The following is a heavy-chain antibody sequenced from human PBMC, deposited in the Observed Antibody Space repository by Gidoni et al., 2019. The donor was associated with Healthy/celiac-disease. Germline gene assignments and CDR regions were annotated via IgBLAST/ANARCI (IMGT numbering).Heavy chain of an antibody. J-gene: IGHJ5*02. V-gene: IGHV3-15*01. Sequence: EVQLVESGGGLVKPGGYLRLSCAASGFTFSNAWMSWVRQAPGKGLEWVGRIKSKTDGGTTDYAAPVKGRFTISRDDSKNTLYLQMNSLKTEDTAVYYCTTDSTVVVPAAYNWFDPWGQGTLVTVSS. CDR2: IKSKTDGGTT. D-gene: IGHD2-2*01. CDR3: TTDSTVVVPAAYNWFDP. CDR1: GFTFSNAW.